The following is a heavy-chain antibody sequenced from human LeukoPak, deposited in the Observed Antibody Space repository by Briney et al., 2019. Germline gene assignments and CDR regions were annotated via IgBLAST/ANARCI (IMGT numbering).Heavy chain of an antibody. CDR2: ISYDGSNK. D-gene: IGHD4-17*01. Sequence: GGSLRLSCAASGFTFSSYAMHWVRQAPGKGLEWAAVISYDGSNKYYADSVKGRFTISRDNSKNTLYLQMNSLRAEDTAVYYCARDLPYGDYVGGFDYWGQGTLVTVSS. J-gene: IGHJ4*02. CDR3: ARDLPYGDYVGGFDY. V-gene: IGHV3-30-3*01. CDR1: GFTFSSYA.